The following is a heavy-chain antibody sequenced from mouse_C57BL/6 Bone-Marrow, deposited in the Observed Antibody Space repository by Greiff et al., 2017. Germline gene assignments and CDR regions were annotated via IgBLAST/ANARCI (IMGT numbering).Heavy chain of an antibody. CDR1: GYTFTSYW. V-gene: IGHV1-64*01. CDR3: ARYRFAY. J-gene: IGHJ3*01. Sequence: QVQLQQPGAELVKPGASVTLSCTASGYTFTSYWMHWVKQRPGQGLEWLGMIHPVSGSTNYNEKFKSKATLTVDKSSRTAYMQLSSLTSEDSAVYYCARYRFAYGGQGTLVTVSA. CDR2: IHPVSGST.